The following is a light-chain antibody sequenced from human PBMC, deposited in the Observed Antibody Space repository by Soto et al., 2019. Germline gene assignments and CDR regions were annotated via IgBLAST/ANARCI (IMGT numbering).Light chain of an antibody. J-gene: IGKJ1*01. V-gene: IGKV2-28*01. CDR3: MQARQTPAT. CDR1: QSLLHSNGYNY. CDR2: LGS. Sequence: DIVMTQSPLSLPVTPGEPASISCRSSQSLLHSNGYNYLDWYLQKPGQSPQLLIYLGSNRASGVPDRCSGSGSGTDFTLKISRVEAEDVGVYYCMQARQTPATFGQGTKVEIK.